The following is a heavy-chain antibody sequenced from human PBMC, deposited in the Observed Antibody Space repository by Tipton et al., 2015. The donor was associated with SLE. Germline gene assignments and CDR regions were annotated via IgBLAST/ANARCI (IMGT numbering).Heavy chain of an antibody. CDR3: ARDAVDGYRGGAVDS. V-gene: IGHV4-59*02. J-gene: IGHJ4*02. Sequence: TLSLTCTVSGGSVSSYYWSWIRQPPGKGLEWIGSICYRGTTYYNPSLKSRVTISVDTSKNQLSLKLRSVTAADTAVYYCARDAVDGYRGGAVDSWGQGTLVTVSS. CDR2: ICYRGTT. CDR1: GGSVSSYY. D-gene: IGHD5-24*01.